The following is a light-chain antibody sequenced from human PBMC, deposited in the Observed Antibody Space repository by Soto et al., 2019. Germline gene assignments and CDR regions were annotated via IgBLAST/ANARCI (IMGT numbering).Light chain of an antibody. CDR2: AAS. CDR1: QGLSSY. CDR3: QQYDGYPLT. Sequence: IQLSHSLSSPSAYVEDRVTITCRASQGLSSYLAWYQQKPGKAPKLLICAASTLQSGVPSRFSGSGSGTEFTLTISSLQPEDFATYYCQQYDGYPLTFGGGTKV. J-gene: IGKJ4*01. V-gene: IGKV1-9*01.